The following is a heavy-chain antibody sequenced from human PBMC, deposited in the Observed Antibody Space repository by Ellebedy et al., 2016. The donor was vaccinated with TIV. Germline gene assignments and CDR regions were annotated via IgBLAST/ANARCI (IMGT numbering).Heavy chain of an antibody. CDR1: GYTFTGYY. CDR2: INPNSGGT. CDR3: ARDSGMGGLNIYYYYGMDV. J-gene: IGHJ6*02. V-gene: IGHV1-2*04. D-gene: IGHD3-16*01. Sequence: ASVKVSCKASGYTFTGYYMHWVRQAPGQGLEWMGWINPNSGGTNYAQKFQGWVTMTRDTSISTAYMELSRLRSDDTAVYYCARDSGMGGLNIYYYYGMDVWGQGTTVTVSS.